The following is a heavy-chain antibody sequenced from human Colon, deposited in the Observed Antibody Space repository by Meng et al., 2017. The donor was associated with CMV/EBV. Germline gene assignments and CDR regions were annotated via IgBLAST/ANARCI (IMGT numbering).Heavy chain of an antibody. J-gene: IGHJ4*02. D-gene: IGHD3-10*02. CDR1: GFTFSTYA. CDR2: IWSDGTTK. V-gene: IGHV3-33*03. CDR3: TKDHVRAGYFDS. Sequence: GESLKISCEASGFTFSTYAMHWVRQAPGKGLEWVAVIWSDGTTKYYVDSVQGRFTISRDNSSNTLYLQMSSLRAEDTAVYFCTKDHVRAGYFDSWGQGTLVTVSS.